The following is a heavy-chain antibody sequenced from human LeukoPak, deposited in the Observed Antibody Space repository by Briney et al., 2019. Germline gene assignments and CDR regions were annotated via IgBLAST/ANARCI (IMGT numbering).Heavy chain of an antibody. Sequence: EASVKVSCKASGYTFTSYAMHWVRQAPGQRLEWMGWINAGNGNTKYSQKFQGRVTITRDTSASTAYMELSSLRSEDTAVYYCARDGHQEVLLWFGELSWFDPWGQGTLVTVSS. J-gene: IGHJ5*02. CDR1: GYTFTSYA. V-gene: IGHV1-3*01. CDR2: INAGNGNT. D-gene: IGHD3-10*01. CDR3: ARDGHQEVLLWFGELSWFDP.